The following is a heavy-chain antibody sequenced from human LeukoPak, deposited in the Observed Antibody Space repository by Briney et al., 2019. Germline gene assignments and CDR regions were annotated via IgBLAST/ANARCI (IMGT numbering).Heavy chain of an antibody. J-gene: IGHJ4*02. Sequence: PSETLSLTCTVSGGSVSSGSYYWNWIRQPPGKGLEWIGYIYYSGSTYYNPSLKSRVTISVDTSKNQFSLKLSSVTAADTAVYYCARSYDSSGYYSGWGQGTLVTVSS. V-gene: IGHV4-61*01. D-gene: IGHD3-22*01. CDR1: GGSVSSGSYY. CDR2: IYYSGST. CDR3: ARSYDSSGYYSG.